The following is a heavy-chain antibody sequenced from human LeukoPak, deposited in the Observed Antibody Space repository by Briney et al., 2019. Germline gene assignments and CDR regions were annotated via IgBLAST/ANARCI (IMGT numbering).Heavy chain of an antibody. V-gene: IGHV1-2*02. Sequence: ASVKVSCKASGYTFTGYYMHWVRQAPGQGLEWMGWINPNSGGTNYAQKLQGRVTMTTDTSTSTAYMELRSLRSDDTAVYYCARYFDFWSGYYHFDYWGQGTLVTVSS. CDR2: INPNSGGT. J-gene: IGHJ4*02. D-gene: IGHD3-3*01. CDR1: GYTFTGYY. CDR3: ARYFDFWSGYYHFDY.